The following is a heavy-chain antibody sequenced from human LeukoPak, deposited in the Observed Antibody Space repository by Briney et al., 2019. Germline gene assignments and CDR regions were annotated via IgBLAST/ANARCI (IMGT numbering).Heavy chain of an antibody. V-gene: IGHV3-7*04. CDR3: ARGSYGSGSYYNGPLPFDY. D-gene: IGHD3-10*01. J-gene: IGHJ4*02. CDR2: IKQDGSEK. Sequence: HPGGSLRLSCAASGFTFSSYWMSWVHQAPGKGLEWVANIKQDGSEKYYVDSVKGRFTISRDNAKNSLYLQMNSLRAEDTAVYYCARGSYGSGSYYNGPLPFDYWGQGTLVTVSS. CDR1: GFTFSSYW.